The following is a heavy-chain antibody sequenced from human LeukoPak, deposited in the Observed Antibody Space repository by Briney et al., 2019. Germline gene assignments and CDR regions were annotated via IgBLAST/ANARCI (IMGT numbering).Heavy chain of an antibody. CDR3: ARASYINYDFWSGYYNNWFDP. D-gene: IGHD3-3*01. CDR2: IYTSGST. CDR1: GGSISSGSYY. J-gene: IGHJ5*02. V-gene: IGHV4-61*02. Sequence: SETLSLTCTVSGGSISSGSYYWSWIRQPAGKGLEWIGRIYTSGSTNYNPSLKSRVTISVDTSKNQFSLKLSSVTAADTAVHYCARASYINYDFWSGYYNNWFDPWGQGTLVTVSS.